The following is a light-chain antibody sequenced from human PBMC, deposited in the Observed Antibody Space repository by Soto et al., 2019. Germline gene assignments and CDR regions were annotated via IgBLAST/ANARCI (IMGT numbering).Light chain of an antibody. CDR3: CSYVGSRFVV. Sequence: QSVLTQPASVSGSPGQSITISCSGTSNDIGNYDRVSWYQQHPGKVPKLMIYEVSKRPSGVSSRFTGSKSGNTASLTISGLQADAEADYYCCSYVGSRFVVFGGGTKLTVL. J-gene: IGLJ2*01. CDR2: EVS. V-gene: IGLV2-23*02. CDR1: SNDIGNYDR.